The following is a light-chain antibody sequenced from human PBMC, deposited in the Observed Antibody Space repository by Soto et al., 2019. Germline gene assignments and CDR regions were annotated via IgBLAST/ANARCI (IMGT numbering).Light chain of an antibody. CDR1: SSDVGGYNY. V-gene: IGLV2-8*01. J-gene: IGLJ3*02. Sequence: QSALTQPSSASGSPGQSVTISCTGTSSDVGGYNYVSWYQQHPGKAPKVMIYEVSKRPSGVPDRFSGSKSGNTASLTVSGLQAEDEADYYCSSYAGSNNWGVFGGGTKLTVL. CDR2: EVS. CDR3: SSYAGSNNWGV.